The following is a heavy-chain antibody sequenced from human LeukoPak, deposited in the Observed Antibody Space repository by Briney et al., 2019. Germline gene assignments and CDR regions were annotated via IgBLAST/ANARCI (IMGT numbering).Heavy chain of an antibody. CDR1: GGPISSYY. Sequence: SETLSLTCTVSGGPISSYYWSWVRQPPRQGLEWIGYIYYSGSTNYNPSLKSRVTISVDTSKNQFSLKLSSVTAADTAVYYCARGSGFDAFGIWGQGTMVTVSS. CDR2: IYYSGST. CDR3: ARGSGFDAFGI. V-gene: IGHV4-59*01. D-gene: IGHD3-10*01. J-gene: IGHJ3*02.